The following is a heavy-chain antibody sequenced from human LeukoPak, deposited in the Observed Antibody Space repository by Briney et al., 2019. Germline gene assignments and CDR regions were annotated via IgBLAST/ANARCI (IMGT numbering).Heavy chain of an antibody. CDR2: ISASGGST. J-gene: IGHJ4*02. Sequence: PGGSLRLSCAASGFTFSSSAMSWVRQVPGKGLEWVSGISASGGSTYYADSVKGRFTISRDDSKNTLYLQMNSLRAEDTAVYYCAKEAVRKFDFDYWGQGTLVTVSS. D-gene: IGHD1-14*01. CDR1: GFTFSSSA. CDR3: AKEAVRKFDFDY. V-gene: IGHV3-23*01.